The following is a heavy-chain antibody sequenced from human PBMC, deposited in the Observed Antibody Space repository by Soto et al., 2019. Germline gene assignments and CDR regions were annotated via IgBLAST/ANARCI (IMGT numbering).Heavy chain of an antibody. J-gene: IGHJ6*02. D-gene: IGHD6-19*01. V-gene: IGHV1-69*12. CDR1: GGTFSSYA. CDR3: ASPPNESSGYYYGMDV. CDR2: IIPIFGTA. Sequence: QVQLVQSGAEVKKPGSSVKVSCKASGGTFSSYAISWVRQAPGQGLEWMGGIIPIFGTANYAQKFQGRGTMPADESTSTAYMELSSLRSEDTAVYYCASPPNESSGYYYGMDVWGQGTTVTVSS.